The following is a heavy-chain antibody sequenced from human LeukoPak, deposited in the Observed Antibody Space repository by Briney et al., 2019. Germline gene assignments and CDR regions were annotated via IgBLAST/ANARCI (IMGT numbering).Heavy chain of an antibody. D-gene: IGHD5-18*01. CDR2: ISAYNGNT. J-gene: IGHJ6*02. Sequence: ASVKVSCKASGYTFTSYGISWVRQAPGQGLEWMGWISAYNGNTNYAQKLQGRVTMTTDTSTSTAYMELRSLRSDDTAVYYCARDYRYGYYYYYYGMDVWGQGTTVTVSS. V-gene: IGHV1-18*01. CDR1: GYTFTSYG. CDR3: ARDYRYGYYYYYYGMDV.